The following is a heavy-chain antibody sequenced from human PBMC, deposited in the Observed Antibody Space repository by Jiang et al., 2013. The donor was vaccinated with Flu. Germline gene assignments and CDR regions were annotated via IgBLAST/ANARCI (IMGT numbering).Heavy chain of an antibody. Sequence: EVRKPGASVKVSCKASGYTFTSYYIHWVRQAPGQGLEWMGIINPSGGSTSYAQKFQGRVTMTRDTSTSTVYMELSSLRSEDTAVYYCARVSNWNDFVYWGQGTLVTVSS. D-gene: IGHD1-1*01. J-gene: IGHJ4*02. CDR2: INPSGGST. V-gene: IGHV1-46*01. CDR3: ARVSNWNDFVY. CDR1: GYTFTSYY.